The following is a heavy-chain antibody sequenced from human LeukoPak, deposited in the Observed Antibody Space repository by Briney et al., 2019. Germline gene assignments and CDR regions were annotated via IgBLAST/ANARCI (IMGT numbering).Heavy chain of an antibody. J-gene: IGHJ4*02. CDR2: ISSRGTS. Sequence: SETLSLTCIVSGDSISSGHYYWNWIRQSAGKGLEWIGYISSRGTSTYNPSIKSPVTISKDTSKNQFSLRLNSVTAADTAVYYCARAWFGELFFDYWGQGTLVTVSS. CDR3: ARAWFGELFFDY. V-gene: IGHV4-61*10. CDR1: GDSISSGHYY. D-gene: IGHD3-10*01.